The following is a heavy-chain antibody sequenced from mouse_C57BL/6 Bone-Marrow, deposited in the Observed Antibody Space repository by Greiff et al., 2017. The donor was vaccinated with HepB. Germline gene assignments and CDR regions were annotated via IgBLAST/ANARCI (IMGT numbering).Heavy chain of an antibody. V-gene: IGHV6-3*01. CDR3: TNFYYGSSYGWYFDV. CDR2: IRLKSDNYVT. CDR1: GFTFSNYW. J-gene: IGHJ1*03. D-gene: IGHD1-1*01. Sequence: VQLQESGGGLVQPGGSMKLSCVASGFTFSNYWMNWVRQSPEKGLEWVAQIRLKSDNYVTHYAESVKGRFTISRDDSKSSVYLQMNNLRAEDTGMYYCTNFYYGSSYGWYFDVWGTGTTVTVSS.